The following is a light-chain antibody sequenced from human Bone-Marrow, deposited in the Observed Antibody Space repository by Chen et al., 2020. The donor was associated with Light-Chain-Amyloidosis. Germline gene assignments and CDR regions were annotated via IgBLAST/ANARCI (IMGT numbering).Light chain of an antibody. CDR1: SSDVGGDNH. CDR3: SSYTITNTLV. J-gene: IGLJ1*01. V-gene: IGLV2-14*01. CDR2: ECT. Sequence: QSALTQPASVSGSPGQSITIPCTGTSSDVGGDNHVSWYQQHPDKAPKLMIYECTNRPSWVPDRFSGSKSDNTASLTISGLQTEDEADYFCSSYTITNTLVFGSGTRVTVL.